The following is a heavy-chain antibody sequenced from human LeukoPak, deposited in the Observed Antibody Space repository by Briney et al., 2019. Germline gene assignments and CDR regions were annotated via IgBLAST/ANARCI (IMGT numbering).Heavy chain of an antibody. CDR3: ARVAATYNWFDP. V-gene: IGHV1-18*01. Sequence: ASVKVSCKASGYTFTRYGMSWVRQAPGQGPEWMGWISGSNYNTNYAQKLQGRVTMTTDTSTSTAYMELRSLRSDDTAVYYCARVAATYNWFDPWGQGTLVTVSS. CDR1: GYTFTRYG. CDR2: ISGSNYNT. D-gene: IGHD2-15*01. J-gene: IGHJ5*02.